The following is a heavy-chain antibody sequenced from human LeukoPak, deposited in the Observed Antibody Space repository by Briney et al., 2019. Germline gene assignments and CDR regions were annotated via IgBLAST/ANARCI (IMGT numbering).Heavy chain of an antibody. D-gene: IGHD2-2*03. CDR3: ARVDVNNWFDP. Sequence: SETLSLTCTVSGGSISSYYWSWIRQPPGKGLGWIGYIYYSGSTNYNPSLKSRVTISVDTSKNQFSLKLSSVTAADTAVYYCARVDVNNWFDPWGQGTLVTVSS. V-gene: IGHV4-59*01. CDR2: IYYSGST. CDR1: GGSISSYY. J-gene: IGHJ5*02.